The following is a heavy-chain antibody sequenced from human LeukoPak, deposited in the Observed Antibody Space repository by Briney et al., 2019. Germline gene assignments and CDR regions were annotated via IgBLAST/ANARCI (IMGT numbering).Heavy chain of an antibody. V-gene: IGHV1-2*02. CDR1: GYTFNGSY. CDR2: INPNTGGT. CDR3: AREAYYDSSGYYSAFGI. D-gene: IGHD3-22*01. Sequence: GASVKVSCRASGYTFNGSYMYWVRQAPGQGLEWMGWINPNTGGTNYAQRFQGRVTMTTDTSTSTAYMELRSLRSDDTAVYYCAREAYYDSSGYYSAFGIWGQGTMVTVSS. J-gene: IGHJ3*02.